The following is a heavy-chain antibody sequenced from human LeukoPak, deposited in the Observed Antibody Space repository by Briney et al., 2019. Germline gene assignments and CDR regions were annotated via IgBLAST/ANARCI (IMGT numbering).Heavy chain of an antibody. CDR1: GLPFSNYW. CDR3: ARDVAAMDGY. D-gene: IGHD2-15*01. J-gene: IGHJ4*02. Sequence: GGSLRLSCAASGLPFSNYWMHWVRQAPGKGLVWVSRINEDGWTTDYADSVKGRFAISRDNAKNTLYLQMNSLRAEDAAVYYCARDVAAMDGYWGQGTLVTVSS. CDR2: INEDGWTT. V-gene: IGHV3-74*01.